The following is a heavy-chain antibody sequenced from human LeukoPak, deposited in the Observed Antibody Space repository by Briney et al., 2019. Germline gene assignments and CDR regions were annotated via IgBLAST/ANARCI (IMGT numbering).Heavy chain of an antibody. V-gene: IGHV3-21*01. D-gene: IGHD6-19*01. CDR3: AYSSPDYYYYYYMDV. CDR2: ISSSSSYI. J-gene: IGHJ6*03. CDR1: GFTFSSYS. Sequence: GGSLRLSCAASGFTFSSYSMNWVRQAPGKGLEWVSSISSSSSYIYYADSVKGRFTISRDNAKNSLYLQMNSLRVEDTAVYYCAYSSPDYYYYYYMDVWGKGTTVTVSS.